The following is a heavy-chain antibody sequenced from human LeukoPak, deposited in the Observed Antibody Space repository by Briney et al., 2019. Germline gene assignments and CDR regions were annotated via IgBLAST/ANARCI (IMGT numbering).Heavy chain of an antibody. CDR3: TTYIKRITMVRGVQNDY. V-gene: IGHV3-15*01. Sequence: GGSLRLSCAASGFTFSSYSMNWVRQAPGKGLEWVGRIKSKTDGGTTDYAAPVKGRFTISRDDSKNTLYLQMNSLKTEDTAVYYCTTYIKRITMVRGVQNDYWGQGTLVTVSS. CDR1: GFTFSSYS. D-gene: IGHD3-10*01. J-gene: IGHJ4*02. CDR2: IKSKTDGGTT.